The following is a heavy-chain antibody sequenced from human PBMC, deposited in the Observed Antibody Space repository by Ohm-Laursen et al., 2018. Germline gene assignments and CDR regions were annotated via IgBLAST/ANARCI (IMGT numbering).Heavy chain of an antibody. CDR3: ARDIPGNGY. J-gene: IGHJ4*02. D-gene: IGHD2-21*01. V-gene: IGHV4-61*08. CDR1: GGSVNSGDYY. Sequence: SDTLSLTCAVSGGSVNSGDYYWTWIRQPPGKGLEWIGYIYNSGSTKYNPSLKSRVTISVDTPKNQFSLKLSSVTAADTAVYYCARDIPGNGYWGQGTLVTVSS. CDR2: IYNSGST.